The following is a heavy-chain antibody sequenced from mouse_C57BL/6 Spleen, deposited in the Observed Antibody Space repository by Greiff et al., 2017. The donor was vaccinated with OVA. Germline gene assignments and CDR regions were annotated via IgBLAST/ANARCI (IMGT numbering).Heavy chain of an antibody. V-gene: IGHV1-66*01. D-gene: IGHD2-4*01. Sequence: VQLQQSGPELVKPGASVKISCKASGYSFTSYYIHWVKQRPGQGLEWIGWIYPGSGNTKYNEKFKGKATLTADTSSSTAYMQLSSLAAEDSAVYYCERDGVIYYDYDGDYWGQGTTLTVSS. J-gene: IGHJ2*01. CDR3: ERDGVIYYDYDGDY. CDR1: GYSFTSYY. CDR2: IYPGSGNT.